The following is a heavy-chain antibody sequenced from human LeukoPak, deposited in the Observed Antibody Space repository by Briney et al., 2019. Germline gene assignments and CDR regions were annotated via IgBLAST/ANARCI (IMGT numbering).Heavy chain of an antibody. V-gene: IGHV3-7*01. CDR2: IKQDGSEK. CDR3: ARDLDGNYFDY. J-gene: IGHJ4*02. Sequence: GGSLRLSCAASGFTFSSYWMSWVRQAPGKGPEWVANIKQDGSEKYYVDSVKGRFTISRDNAKNSLYLQMNSLRAEDTAVYYCARDLDGNYFDYWGQGTLVTVSS. D-gene: IGHD5-24*01. CDR1: GFTFSSYW.